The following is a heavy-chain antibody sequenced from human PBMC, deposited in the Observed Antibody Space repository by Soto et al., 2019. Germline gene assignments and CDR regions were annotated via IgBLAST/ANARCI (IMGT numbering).Heavy chain of an antibody. CDR2: LTGSGINT. J-gene: IGHJ1*01. V-gene: IGHV3-23*01. CDR1: GFSFSRYA. Sequence: PGGSLRLSCAASGFSFSRYAMSWVRQAPGKGLEWVSALTGSGINTYYADSLKGRFTISRDNAKNSLYLQMNSLRDEDTAVYYCARDLSSSGWYTGYFQHWGQGTLVTVSS. D-gene: IGHD6-19*01. CDR3: ARDLSSSGWYTGYFQH.